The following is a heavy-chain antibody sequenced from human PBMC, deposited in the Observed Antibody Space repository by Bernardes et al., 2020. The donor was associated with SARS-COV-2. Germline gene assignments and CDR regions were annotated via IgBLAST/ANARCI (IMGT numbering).Heavy chain of an antibody. Sequence: GGSLRLSCAASGFTFSNYAMNWVRQAPGKGLEWVSGISGRGGTTFYADSVTGRFTVSRDNFKNMLYLQLNSLRAEDTAVYYCANGSVDGGSGYYYGDYCGVDVWGQGTTVTVSS. J-gene: IGHJ6*02. CDR2: ISGRGGTT. D-gene: IGHD3-22*01. CDR1: GFTFSNYA. V-gene: IGHV3-23*01. CDR3: ANGSVDGGSGYYYGDYCGVDV.